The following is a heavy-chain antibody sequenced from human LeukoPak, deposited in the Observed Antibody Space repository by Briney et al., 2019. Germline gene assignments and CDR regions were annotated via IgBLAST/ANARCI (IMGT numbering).Heavy chain of an antibody. CDR1: GYTFTDHY. CDR2: VIPNSGGT. V-gene: IGHV1-2*02. J-gene: IGHJ4*02. CDR3: ASGGSDFNF. D-gene: IGHD4-23*01. Sequence: ASVKVSCKASGYTFTDHYMHWVRQAPGQGLEWMGWVIPNSGGTHYAQNFQGRVTRTRDTSISTAYMELSRLTSDDTAVYYCASGGSDFNFWGQGALVTVSS.